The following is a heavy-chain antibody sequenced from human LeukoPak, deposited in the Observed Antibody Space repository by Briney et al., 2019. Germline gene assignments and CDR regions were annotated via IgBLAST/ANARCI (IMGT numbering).Heavy chain of an antibody. Sequence: GGSLRLSCAASAFSFSNYNVNWVRQAPGKGLEWVSSITSSGSYIYYADSVKGRFTISRDNAKNSLYLQLNSLRAEDTAVYYCAELGITMIGGVWGKGTTVTVSS. CDR3: AELGITMIGGV. J-gene: IGHJ6*04. D-gene: IGHD3-10*02. CDR1: AFSFSNYN. V-gene: IGHV3-21*01. CDR2: ITSSGSYI.